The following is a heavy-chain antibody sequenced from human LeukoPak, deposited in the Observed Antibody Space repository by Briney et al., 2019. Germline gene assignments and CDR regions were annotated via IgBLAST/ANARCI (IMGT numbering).Heavy chain of an antibody. CDR1: GFTFSYYA. V-gene: IGHV3-23*01. Sequence: GGSLRLSCAASGFTFSYYAMSGVRQPPGRGLEWVSALSGSGGSTYYADSVKGRLTISRDNSKNTLYLQMNSLRAEDTAVYYCARCTAGNIDYWGQGTRVTVSS. CDR2: LSGSGGST. J-gene: IGHJ4*02. CDR3: ARCTAGNIDY. D-gene: IGHD2/OR15-2a*01.